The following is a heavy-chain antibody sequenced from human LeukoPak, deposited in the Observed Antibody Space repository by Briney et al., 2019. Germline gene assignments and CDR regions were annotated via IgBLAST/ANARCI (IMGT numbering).Heavy chain of an antibody. CDR2: IYYSGST. V-gene: IGHV4-59*01. Sequence: PSETLSLTCTVSGGSISSYYWSWIRQPPGKGLEWIGYIYYSGSTNYNPSLKSRVTISVDTSKNQFSLKLSSVTAADTAVYYCARGKEAAGILVDYWGQGTLVTVSS. CDR3: ARGKEAAGILVDY. CDR1: GGSISSYY. J-gene: IGHJ4*02. D-gene: IGHD6-13*01.